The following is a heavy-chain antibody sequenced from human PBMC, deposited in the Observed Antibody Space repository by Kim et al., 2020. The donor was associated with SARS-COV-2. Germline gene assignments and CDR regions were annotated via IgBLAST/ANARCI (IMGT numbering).Heavy chain of an antibody. CDR1: GGSFSGYY. J-gene: IGHJ4*02. Sequence: SETLSLTCAFDGGSFSGYYWSWIRQPPGKVLEWIGEINHSGSTNYNPSLKSRVTISVDTSKNQFSLKLSSVTAADTAVYYCARSSARVRGAKDFDYWGQG. D-gene: IGHD3-10*01. CDR3: ARSSARVRGAKDFDY. V-gene: IGHV4-34*01. CDR2: INHSGST.